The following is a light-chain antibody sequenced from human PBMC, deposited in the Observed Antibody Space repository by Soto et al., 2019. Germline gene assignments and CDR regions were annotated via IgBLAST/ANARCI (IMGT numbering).Light chain of an antibody. V-gene: IGKV1-9*01. CDR2: AAS. J-gene: IGKJ5*01. Sequence: IQLTQSPSSLSASVGDRVTITCRASQVISSYLAWYQQKPGKAPNLLIYAASSLQSGVPSRFSGSGSGTDFTLTISSLQPEDFATYYCQQLNDYPITFGQGTRLEIK. CDR3: QQLNDYPIT. CDR1: QVISSY.